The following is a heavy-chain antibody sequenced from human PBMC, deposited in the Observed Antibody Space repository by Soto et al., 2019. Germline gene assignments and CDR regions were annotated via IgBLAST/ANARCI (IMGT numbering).Heavy chain of an antibody. CDR3: ARDLDSTIFGVVPSFYYYYGMDV. J-gene: IGHJ6*02. Sequence: ASVKVSCKASGYTFTSYAMHWVRQAPGQGLEWMGIINPSGGSTSYAQKFQGRVTMTRDTSTSTVYMELSSLRSEDTAVYYCARDLDSTIFGVVPSFYYYYGMDVWGQGTTVTVSS. CDR1: GYTFTSYA. D-gene: IGHD3-3*01. CDR2: INPSGGST. V-gene: IGHV1-46*01.